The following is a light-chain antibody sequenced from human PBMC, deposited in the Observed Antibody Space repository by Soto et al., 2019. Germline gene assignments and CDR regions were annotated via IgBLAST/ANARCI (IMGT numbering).Light chain of an antibody. V-gene: IGLV2-14*03. CDR3: SSYRSGSTRVV. J-gene: IGLJ2*01. Sequence: QSVLTQPASVSGSPGQSITISCTGTSSDVGGYNYVSWYQQHPGKAPTVMIYDVSKRHSGVSTRFSGSKSGNTASLTISGLQVEDEADYYCSSYRSGSTRVVFGGGTKLTVL. CDR2: DVS. CDR1: SSDVGGYNY.